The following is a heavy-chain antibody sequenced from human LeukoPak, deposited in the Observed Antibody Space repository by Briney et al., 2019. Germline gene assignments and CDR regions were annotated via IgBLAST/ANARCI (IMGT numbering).Heavy chain of an antibody. CDR2: INHSGST. V-gene: IGHV4-34*01. J-gene: IGHJ4*02. CDR1: GGSFSGYY. CDR3: ARELYYYDSSGYYPFDY. D-gene: IGHD3-22*01. Sequence: PSETLSLTCAVYGGSFSGYYWSWIRQPPGKGLEWIGEINHSGSTNYNPSLKSRVTISVDTSKNQFSLKLSSGTAADTAVYYCARELYYYDSSGYYPFDYWGQGTLVTVSS.